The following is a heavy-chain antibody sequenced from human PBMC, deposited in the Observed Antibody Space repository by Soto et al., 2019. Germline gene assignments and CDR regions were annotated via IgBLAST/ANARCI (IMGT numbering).Heavy chain of an antibody. V-gene: IGHV3-43*01. CDR1: GFTFDDYT. J-gene: IGHJ5*02. D-gene: IGHD6-13*01. CDR3: AKDIDPSRRGIAAAGTRWFDP. Sequence: EVQLVESGGVVVQPGGSLRLSCAASGFTFDDYTMHWVRQAPGKGLEWVSLISWDGGSTYYADSVKGRFTISRDNSKNSLYLQMNSLRTEDTALYYCAKDIDPSRRGIAAAGTRWFDPWGQGTLVTVSS. CDR2: ISWDGGST.